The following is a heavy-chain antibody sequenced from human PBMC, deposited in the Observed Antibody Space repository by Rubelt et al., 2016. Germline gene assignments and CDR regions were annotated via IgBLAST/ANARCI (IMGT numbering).Heavy chain of an antibody. J-gene: IGHJ3*02. V-gene: IGHV4-39*01. Sequence: QLQLQESGPGLVKPSETLSLTCTVSGGSISSSSYYWGWIRQPPGKGLEWIGSIYYSGSTYYNPSLKGRVTISVDTSKNQFSLKLSSVTAADTAVYYCARDRIAAAEAFDIWGQGTMVTVSS. CDR3: ARDRIAAAEAFDI. CDR1: GGSISSSSYY. D-gene: IGHD6-13*01. CDR2: IYYSGST.